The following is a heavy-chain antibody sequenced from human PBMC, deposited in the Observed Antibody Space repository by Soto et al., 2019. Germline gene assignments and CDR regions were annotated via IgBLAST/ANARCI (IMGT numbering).Heavy chain of an antibody. V-gene: IGHV1-18*01. CDR3: ARVDIVVVVAASPFDY. CDR2: ISAYNGNT. D-gene: IGHD2-15*01. CDR1: GYTFTSYG. J-gene: IGHJ4*02. Sequence: GASVKVSCKASGYTFTSYGISWVRQAPGQGLEWMGWISAYNGNTNYAQKLQGRVTMTTDTSTSTAYMELRSLRSEDTAVYYCARVDIVVVVAASPFDYWGQGTLVTVSS.